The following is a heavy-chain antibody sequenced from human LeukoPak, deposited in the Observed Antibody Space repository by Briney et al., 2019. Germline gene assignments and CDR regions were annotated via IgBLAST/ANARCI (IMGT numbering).Heavy chain of an antibody. V-gene: IGHV4-59*01. Sequence: SETLSLTCTVSGVSINTYFWSWIRQPPGKGLEWIGYVYYNGITNYNPSLKSRISISLDTSKNQFSLRLNSVTAAETAVYYCASQLGGTTFHWGQGTLVTVSS. CDR2: VYYNGIT. D-gene: IGHD1/OR15-1a*01. CDR1: GVSINTYF. CDR3: ASQLGGTTFH. J-gene: IGHJ4*02.